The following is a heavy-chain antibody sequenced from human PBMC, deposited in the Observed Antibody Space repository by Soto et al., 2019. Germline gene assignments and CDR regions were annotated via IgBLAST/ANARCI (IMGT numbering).Heavy chain of an antibody. Sequence: GGSLRLSCAASGFTFSNYSMNWVRQAPGKGLECVSSISSSSSYIYYADSVKGRFTISRDNAKNSLYLQMNSLRAEDTAVYYCARDPSDYYDSSGYSKGPFDYWGQGTLVTVSS. D-gene: IGHD3-22*01. CDR3: ARDPSDYYDSSGYSKGPFDY. V-gene: IGHV3-21*01. CDR1: GFTFSNYS. CDR2: ISSSSSYI. J-gene: IGHJ4*02.